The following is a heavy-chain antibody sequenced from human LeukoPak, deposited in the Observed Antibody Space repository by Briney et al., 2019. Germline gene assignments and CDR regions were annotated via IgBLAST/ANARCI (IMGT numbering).Heavy chain of an antibody. CDR1: GGSISSGSYD. J-gene: IGHJ4*02. CDR3: ASLVRGFRSDFDY. D-gene: IGHD3-10*01. Sequence: SETLSLTCTVSGGSISSGSYDWSWIRQPAGKGLEWIGRIYTSGTTNYNPSLKSRVTMSVDTSKNQFSLKLGSVTAADTAVYYCASLVRGFRSDFDYWGQGTLVTVSS. V-gene: IGHV4-61*02. CDR2: IYTSGTT.